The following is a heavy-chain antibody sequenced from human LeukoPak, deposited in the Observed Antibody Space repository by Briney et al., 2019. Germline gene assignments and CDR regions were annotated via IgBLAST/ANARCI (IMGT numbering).Heavy chain of an antibody. D-gene: IGHD3-9*01. CDR3: ARGLYDIHAFDI. CDR1: GGSISSSSYY. V-gene: IGHV4-39*07. CDR2: IYYSGST. J-gene: IGHJ3*02. Sequence: TSETLSLTCTVSGGSISSSSYYWGWIRQPPGKGLEWIGSIYYSGSTYYNPSLKSRVTISVDTSKNQFSLKLSSVTAADTAVYYCARGLYDIHAFDIWGQGTMVTVSS.